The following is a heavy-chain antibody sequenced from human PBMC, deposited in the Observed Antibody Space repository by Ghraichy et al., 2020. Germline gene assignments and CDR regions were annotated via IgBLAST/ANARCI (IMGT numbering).Heavy chain of an antibody. Sequence: GGSLRLSCAASGFTVSNNYMSWVRQAPGKGLEWVSVIYIGGTTYYADSVRGRFTISRDNSKNTLSLQMNSLRAEDTAVYYCARGDGYNFWDYWGQGALVTVSS. D-gene: IGHD5-24*01. CDR1: GFTVSNNY. J-gene: IGHJ4*02. CDR2: IYIGGTT. CDR3: ARGDGYNFWDY. V-gene: IGHV3-53*01.